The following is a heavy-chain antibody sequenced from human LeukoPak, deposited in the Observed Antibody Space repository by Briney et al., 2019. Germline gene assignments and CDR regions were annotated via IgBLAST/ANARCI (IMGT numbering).Heavy chain of an antibody. CDR3: ARAVGRAHAFDI. J-gene: IGHJ3*02. D-gene: IGHD4/OR15-4a*01. CDR2: IYYSGST. CDR1: GGSISSYY. V-gene: IGHV4-59*01. Sequence: SETLSLTCTVSGGSISSYYWSWIRQPPGKGLEWIGYIYYSGSTNYNPSLKSRVTISVDTSKNQSSLKLSSVTAADTAVYYCARAVGRAHAFDIWGQGTMVTVSS.